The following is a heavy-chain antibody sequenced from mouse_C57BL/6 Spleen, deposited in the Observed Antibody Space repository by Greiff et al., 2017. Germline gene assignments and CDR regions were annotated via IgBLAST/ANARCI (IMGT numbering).Heavy chain of an antibody. CDR1: GYTFTSYW. Sequence: QVQLQQPGAELVMPGASVKLSCKASGYTFTSYWMHWVKQRPGQGLEWIGEIDPSDSYTNYNQKFKGKSTLTVDKSSSTAYMQLSSLTSEDSAVYYCARWGYGYDDFCAYWGQGTLVTVSA. V-gene: IGHV1-69*01. D-gene: IGHD2-2*01. J-gene: IGHJ3*01. CDR3: ARWGYGYDDFCAY. CDR2: IDPSDSYT.